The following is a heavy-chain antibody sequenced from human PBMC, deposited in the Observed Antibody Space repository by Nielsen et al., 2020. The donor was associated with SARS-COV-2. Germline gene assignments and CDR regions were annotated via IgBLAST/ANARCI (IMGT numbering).Heavy chain of an antibody. CDR3: ARESSRWPYFDS. D-gene: IGHD6-13*01. CDR1: GFTFSFYG. CDR2: ISGSGAGT. V-gene: IGHV3-23*01. Sequence: GESLKISCAASGFTFSFYGMSWVRQAPGQGLEWVSSISGSGAGTYYADSVKGRLTISRDNSKNTLYLQVSSLRVEDTAAYYCARESSRWPYFDSWGQGALVTVSS. J-gene: IGHJ4*02.